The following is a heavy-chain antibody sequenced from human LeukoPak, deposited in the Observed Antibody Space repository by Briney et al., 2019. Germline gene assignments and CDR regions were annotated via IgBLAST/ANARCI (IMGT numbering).Heavy chain of an antibody. V-gene: IGHV5-10-1*01. CDR3: ASSKSVIAAVGMADY. Sequence: GESLKLSRKGSGYGFTSYWISWVRQMPGKGLECMGRIDPSDSYTHYSPSFQGHVTISADKSISTAYLQWSSLKASDTAMYYCASSKSVIAAVGMADYWGQGTLVTVSS. CDR2: IDPSDSYT. CDR1: GYGFTSYW. D-gene: IGHD6-13*01. J-gene: IGHJ4*02.